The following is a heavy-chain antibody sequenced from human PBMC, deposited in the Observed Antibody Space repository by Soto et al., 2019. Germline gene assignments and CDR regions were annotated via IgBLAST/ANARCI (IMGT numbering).Heavy chain of an antibody. CDR3: ARVPSSWPRAAFDI. D-gene: IGHD6-13*01. CDR1: RYTFISYD. CDR2: ISAYNGNT. Sequence: ASVKVSCKASRYTFISYDINWVRQATGQGLEWMGWISAYNGNTNYAQKLQGRVTMTTDTSTSTAYMELRSLRSDDTAVYYCARVPSSWPRAAFDIWGQGTMVTVSS. J-gene: IGHJ3*02. V-gene: IGHV1-18*01.